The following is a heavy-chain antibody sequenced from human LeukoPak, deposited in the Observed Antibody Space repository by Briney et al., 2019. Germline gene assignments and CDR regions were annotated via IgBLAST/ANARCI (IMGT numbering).Heavy chain of an antibody. CDR1: GFTFSSYA. Sequence: GGSLRLSCAASGFTFSSYAMSWVRQAPGKGLEWVSAISGSGGSTYYADSVKGRFTISRDNFKNTLYLQMNGLRAEDTALYYCAKNPQGGYYGSGSYYWVYWGQGTLVTVSS. V-gene: IGHV3-23*01. CDR3: AKNPQGGYYGSGSYYWVY. CDR2: ISGSGGST. J-gene: IGHJ4*02. D-gene: IGHD3-10*01.